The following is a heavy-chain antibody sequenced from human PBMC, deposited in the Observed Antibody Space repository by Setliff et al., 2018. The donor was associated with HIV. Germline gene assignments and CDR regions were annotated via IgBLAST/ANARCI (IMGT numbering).Heavy chain of an antibody. CDR2: INPSDGTT. D-gene: IGHD3-10*01. CDR1: GYSFTTYY. V-gene: IGHV1-46*03. CDR3: VRERVGGYFGY. Sequence: WPPVKVSCKASGYSFTTYYMQWVRQAPGQGLEWMGIINPSDGTTNYAQNFQGRFTMTRDTTTNTVYMELSSLRAEDTAVYYCVRERVGGYFGYWGQGTLVTVSS. J-gene: IGHJ4*02.